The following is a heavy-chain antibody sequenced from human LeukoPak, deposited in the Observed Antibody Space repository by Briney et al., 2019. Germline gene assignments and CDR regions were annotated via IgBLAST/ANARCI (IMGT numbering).Heavy chain of an antibody. CDR2: IGSSGATS. CDR1: GFTFSSYA. Sequence: GGSLRLSCAASGFTFSSYAMGWVRQAPGKGLGWVSTIGSSGATSYYADSVKGRFTISRDNSKNTLSLQMNSLRAEDTAVYYCANRGKYYFDYWGQGSLVTVSS. CDR3: ANRGKYYFDY. D-gene: IGHD1-26*01. V-gene: IGHV3-23*01. J-gene: IGHJ4*02.